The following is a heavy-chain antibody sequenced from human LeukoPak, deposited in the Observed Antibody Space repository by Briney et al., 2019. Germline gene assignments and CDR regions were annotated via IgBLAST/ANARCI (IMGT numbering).Heavy chain of an antibody. CDR3: ANVDGPAYYYDFNPHAFDI. Sequence: GGSLRLSCAASGFTFSSYGMHWVRQAPGKGLEWVAVISYDGSNKYYADSVKGRFTISRDNSKNTLYLQMNSLRAEDTAVYYCANVDGPAYYYDFNPHAFDIWGQGTMVTVSS. CDR1: GFTFSSYG. J-gene: IGHJ3*02. V-gene: IGHV3-30*18. D-gene: IGHD3-22*01. CDR2: ISYDGSNK.